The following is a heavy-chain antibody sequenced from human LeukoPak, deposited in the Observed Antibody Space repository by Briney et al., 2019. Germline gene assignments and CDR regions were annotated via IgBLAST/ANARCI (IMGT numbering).Heavy chain of an antibody. D-gene: IGHD6-13*01. Sequence: PSETLSLTCTVSGGSISSGDYYWSWIRQPPGKGLEWIAYIYYSGSTYYNPSLKSRVTTSIYTSKNQFSLKMSSVTAADTAVYYCVREVKGYGSSWYQNWFDPWGQGTLVTVSS. CDR2: IYYSGST. V-gene: IGHV4-30-4*01. CDR1: GGSISSGDYY. CDR3: VREVKGYGSSWYQNWFDP. J-gene: IGHJ5*02.